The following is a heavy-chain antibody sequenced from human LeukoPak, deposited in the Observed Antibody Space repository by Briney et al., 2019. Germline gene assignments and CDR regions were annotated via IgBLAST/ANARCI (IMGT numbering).Heavy chain of an antibody. CDR3: AKERFSSGWSEYFQH. V-gene: IGHV3-30*18. Sequence: GRSLRLSCAASGFTFSSYGMHWVRQAPGKGLEWVAVISYDGSNKNYADSVKGRFTISRDNSKNTLYLQMNSLRAEDTAVYYCAKERFSSGWSEYFQHWGQGTLVTVSS. J-gene: IGHJ1*01. D-gene: IGHD6-19*01. CDR1: GFTFSSYG. CDR2: ISYDGSNK.